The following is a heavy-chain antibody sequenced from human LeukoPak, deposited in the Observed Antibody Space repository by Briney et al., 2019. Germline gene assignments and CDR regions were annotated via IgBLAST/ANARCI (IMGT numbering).Heavy chain of an antibody. CDR2: IIPIFGTA. J-gene: IGHJ3*02. CDR3: ARDLLSVDNYDARDI. V-gene: IGHV1-69*01. D-gene: IGHD5-12*01. Sequence: GSSVKVSCKASGGTFSSYAISWVRQAPGQGLEWMGGIIPIFGTANYAQKFQGRVTVTADESTTTAYMELISLTSEDTAMYYCARDLLSVDNYDARDIWGHGTMVTVSS. CDR1: GGTFSSYA.